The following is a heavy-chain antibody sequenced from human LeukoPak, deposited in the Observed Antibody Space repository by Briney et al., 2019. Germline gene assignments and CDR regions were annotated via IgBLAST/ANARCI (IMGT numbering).Heavy chain of an antibody. V-gene: IGHV4-30-4*08. CDR2: IYYSGST. J-gene: IGHJ3*02. CDR1: GFPFSSYW. Sequence: LRLSCVASGFPFSSYWMTWIRQPPGKGLEWIGYIYYSGSTYYNPSLKSRVTISVDTSKNQFSLKLSSVTAADTAVYYCAKESGPSADNADAFDIWGQGTMVTVSS. CDR3: AKESGPSADNADAFDI. D-gene: IGHD1-14*01.